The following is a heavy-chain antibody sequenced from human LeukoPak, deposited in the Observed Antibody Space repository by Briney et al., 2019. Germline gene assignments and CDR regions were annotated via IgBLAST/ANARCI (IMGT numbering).Heavy chain of an antibody. CDR2: INQDGSEK. V-gene: IGHV3-7*01. J-gene: IGHJ4*02. D-gene: IGHD6-19*01. CDR1: GFTFSNYW. CDR3: ARDSGWYGHY. Sequence: AGGSLRLSCAASGFTFSNYWMSWVRQAPGKGLEWVANINQDGSEKYYVDSLKGRFTISRDNAKNSLYLQINSLRAEDTAVYYCARDSGWYGHYCGQGTLVTVSS.